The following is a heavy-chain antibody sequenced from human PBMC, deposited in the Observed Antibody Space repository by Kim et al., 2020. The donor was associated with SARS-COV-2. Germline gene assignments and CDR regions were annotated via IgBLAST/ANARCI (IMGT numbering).Heavy chain of an antibody. CDR2: ISYDGSNK. J-gene: IGHJ3*02. CDR1: GFTFSSYA. CDR3: ARIGSVVVAGADAFDI. V-gene: IGHV3-30*04. D-gene: IGHD2-15*01. Sequence: GGSLRLSCAASGFTFSSYAMHWVRQAPGKGLEWVAVISYDGSNKYYADSVKGRFTISRDNSKNTLYLQMNSLRAEDTAVYYCARIGSVVVAGADAFDIWGQGTMVTVSS.